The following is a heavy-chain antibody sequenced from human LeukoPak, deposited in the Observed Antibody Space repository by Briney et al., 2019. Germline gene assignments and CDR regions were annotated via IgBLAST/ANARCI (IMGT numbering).Heavy chain of an antibody. Sequence: SETLSLTCTVSGGSISSYYWSWIRQPPGKGLEWIGYIYTSGSTNYNPSLMSRVTISVDTSKNQFSLKLSSVTAADTAVYYCARQVYNWNLSAKTNYYYYYYMDVWGKGTTVTVSS. CDR1: GGSISSYY. CDR3: ARQVYNWNLSAKTNYYYYYYMDV. V-gene: IGHV4-4*09. CDR2: IYTSGST. D-gene: IGHD1-7*01. J-gene: IGHJ6*03.